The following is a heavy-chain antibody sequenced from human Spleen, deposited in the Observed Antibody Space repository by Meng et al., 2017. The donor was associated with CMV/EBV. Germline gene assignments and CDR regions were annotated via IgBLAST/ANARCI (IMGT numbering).Heavy chain of an antibody. Sequence: SISSGGYYWSWIRQHPGKGLEWIVYIYYSGSTYYNPSLKSRVTISVDTSKNQFSLKLTSVTAADTAVYYCARRWSLGSGWYGGHFDYWGQGTLVTVSS. J-gene: IGHJ4*02. CDR3: ARRWSLGSGWYGGHFDY. V-gene: IGHV4-31*02. CDR2: IYYSGST. CDR1: SISSGGYY. D-gene: IGHD6-19*01.